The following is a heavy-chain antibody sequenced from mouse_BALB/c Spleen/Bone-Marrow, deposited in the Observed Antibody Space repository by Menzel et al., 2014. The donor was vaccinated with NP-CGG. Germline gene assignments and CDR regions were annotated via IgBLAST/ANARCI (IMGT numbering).Heavy chain of an antibody. CDR3: ARSGSSSGYFDY. D-gene: IGHD1-1*01. CDR1: GFTFXSFG. Sequence: EVQVVESGGGLVQPGGSRKLSCAASGFTFXSFGMHWVRRAPEKGLEWVAYISSGSSTIYYADTVMGRFTISRDNPKNTLFLQMTSLRSEDTAMYYCARSGSSSGYFDYWGQGTTLAVSS. J-gene: IGHJ2*01. V-gene: IGHV5-17*02. CDR2: ISSGSSTI.